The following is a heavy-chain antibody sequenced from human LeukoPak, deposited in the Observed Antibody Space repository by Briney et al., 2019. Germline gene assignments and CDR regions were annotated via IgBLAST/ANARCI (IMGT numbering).Heavy chain of an antibody. CDR1: SGSITNYY. D-gene: IGHD3-10*01. CDR3: ARGALLWFGDRMEYYFDY. V-gene: IGHV4-59*01. J-gene: IGHJ4*02. CDR2: IYYSGNT. Sequence: SETLSLTCTVSSGSITNYYWSWIRQPPGKGLEWIGFIYYSGNTNYNPSLKSRVTISVDTSKNQFSLKLSSMTAADTAAYYCARGALLWFGDRMEYYFDYWGQGILLTVSS.